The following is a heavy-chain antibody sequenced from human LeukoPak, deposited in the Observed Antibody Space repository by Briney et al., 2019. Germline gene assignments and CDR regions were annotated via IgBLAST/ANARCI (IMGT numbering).Heavy chain of an antibody. CDR3: ARHLNWGIAAADYYYYYYMDV. CDR1: GFTFSADW. D-gene: IGHD6-13*01. CDR2: IKQDGSEK. Sequence: PGGSLRLSCAPSGFTFSADWMSWVRQAPGKGLEWVANIKQDGSEKYCVDSVKGRFTISRDNAKNSLYLQMNSLRAEDTAVYYCARHLNWGIAAADYYYYYYMDVWGKGTTVTVSS. V-gene: IGHV3-7*01. J-gene: IGHJ6*03.